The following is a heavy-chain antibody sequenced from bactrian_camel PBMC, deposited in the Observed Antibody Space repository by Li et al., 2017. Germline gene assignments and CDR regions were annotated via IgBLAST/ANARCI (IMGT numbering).Heavy chain of an antibody. J-gene: IGHJ4*01. Sequence: HVQLVESGGGSVQPGGSLRLACVFSGYRDPSNSMGWFRQAPGKEREGVGHNYGRGSIRYFPNSVKDRFTISRDNAKNMLYLQMNSLTTEDSGAYYCASTYGRRWSVLKNYGYWGKGTQVTVS. CDR2: NYGRGSIR. CDR3: ASTYGRRWSVLKNYGY. D-gene: IGHD6*01. CDR1: GYRDPSNS. V-gene: IGHV3S54*01.